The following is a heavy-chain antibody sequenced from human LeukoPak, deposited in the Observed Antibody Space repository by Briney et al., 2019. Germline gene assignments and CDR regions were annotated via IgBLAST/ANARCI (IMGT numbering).Heavy chain of an antibody. V-gene: IGHV3-21*01. Sequence: NPGGSLRLSCAASGFTFSNYSMNWVRQAPGXGLEWVXSIGSTSHFRYYADSLKGRVTISRDNAKNSLYLQMSSLRVEDTAVYYCARSCDGDCYSDYWGQGTLVTVS. CDR2: IGSTSHFR. D-gene: IGHD2-21*02. CDR3: ARSCDGDCYSDY. CDR1: GFTFSNYS. J-gene: IGHJ4*02.